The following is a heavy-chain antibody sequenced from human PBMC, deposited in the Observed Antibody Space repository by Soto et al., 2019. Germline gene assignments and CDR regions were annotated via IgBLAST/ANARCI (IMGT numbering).Heavy chain of an antibody. CDR3: ARCDCSRTRCYDPSGFYYYGMDV. CDR2: IIPIVGTP. Sequence: QVQLVQSGAELKKPGSSVKVSCKASGVTFSSNSFSWVRQAPGQGLEWMGGIIPIVGTPDYAQKFQGRVTITADESTSTVHMELSSLRSEDTAVYYCARCDCSRTRCYDPSGFYYYGMDVWGQGTTVTVSS. CDR1: GVTFSSNS. J-gene: IGHJ6*02. V-gene: IGHV1-69*01. D-gene: IGHD2-2*01.